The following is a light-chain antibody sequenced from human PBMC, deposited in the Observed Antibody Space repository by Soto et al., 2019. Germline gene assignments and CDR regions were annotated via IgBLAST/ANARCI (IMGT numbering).Light chain of an antibody. CDR2: GAS. J-gene: IGKJ1*01. V-gene: IGKV3-15*01. Sequence: EIVLTQSQATLSLSPGESATLSCLASQSVSSNLAWYQQKPGQAPRLLIYGASTRATGIPARFSGSGSGTEFTLTISSLQSEDFAVYYCQQYNNWPSWTFGQGTKVDIK. CDR3: QQYNNWPSWT. CDR1: QSVSSN.